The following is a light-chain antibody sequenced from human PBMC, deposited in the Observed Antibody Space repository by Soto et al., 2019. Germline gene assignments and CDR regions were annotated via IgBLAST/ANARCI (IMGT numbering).Light chain of an antibody. V-gene: IGLV2-14*01. Sequence: QSVLTQPASVSGSPGQSSTISFTGTSSDVGGYNSVSWYQQHPGKAPQLMIYDVSNRPSGFSNRFSGSKSGNTASLTISGLHAEDEADYYCSSYTTSSTLLYVFGTGTKVTV. CDR3: SSYTTSSTLLYV. J-gene: IGLJ1*01. CDR2: DVS. CDR1: SSDVGGYNS.